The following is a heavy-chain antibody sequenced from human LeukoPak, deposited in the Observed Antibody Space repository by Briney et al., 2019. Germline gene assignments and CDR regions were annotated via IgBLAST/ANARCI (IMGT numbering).Heavy chain of an antibody. J-gene: IGHJ4*02. Sequence: PGESLKISCKGSGYTFPSYWIGWVRQMPGKGLEWMGIIHPDDSDTRYSKSYQGQVTISADKSISTAYLQWSSLKASDTAMYYCARRYCSGRNCYYLDYWGQGNRVTVSS. CDR2: IHPDDSDT. CDR1: GYTFPSYW. D-gene: IGHD2-15*01. CDR3: ARRYCSGRNCYYLDY. V-gene: IGHV5-51*01.